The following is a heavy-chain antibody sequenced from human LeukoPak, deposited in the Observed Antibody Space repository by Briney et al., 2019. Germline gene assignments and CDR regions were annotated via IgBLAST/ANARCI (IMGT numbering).Heavy chain of an antibody. J-gene: IGHJ4*02. CDR3: ARHSGQWLVSSQFDY. CDR2: IYYSGST. V-gene: IGHV4-59*01. CDR1: GGSTSGYY. Sequence: PSETLSLTCTVSGGSTSGYYWSWIRQPPGKGLEWIGDIYYSGSTNYNPSLTSRVTISVDTSKNQFSLKLNSVTAADTAVYYCARHSGQWLVSSQFDYWGQGTLVTVSS. D-gene: IGHD6-19*01.